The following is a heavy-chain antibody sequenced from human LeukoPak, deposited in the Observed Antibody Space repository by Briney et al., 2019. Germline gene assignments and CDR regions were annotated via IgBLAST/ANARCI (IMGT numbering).Heavy chain of an antibody. V-gene: IGHV4-34*01. CDR1: GGSFSGYY. CDR3: ARDKQWELAGDFDI. J-gene: IGHJ3*02. CDR2: INHSGST. D-gene: IGHD1-26*01. Sequence: SETLSLTCAVYGGSFSGYYWSWIRQPPGKGLEWIGEINHSGSTNYNPSLKSRVTISVDTSKNQFSLKLSSVTAADTAVYYCARDKQWELAGDFDIWGQGTMVTVSS.